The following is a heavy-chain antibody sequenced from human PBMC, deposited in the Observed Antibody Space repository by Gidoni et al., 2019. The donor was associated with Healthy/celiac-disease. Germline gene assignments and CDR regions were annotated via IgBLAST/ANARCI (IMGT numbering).Heavy chain of an antibody. CDR3: AKSWLNGGVDY. D-gene: IGHD7-27*01. J-gene: IGHJ4*02. CDR1: GFTVSSYA. V-gene: IGHV3-23*01. Sequence: VLLLESGGGLVKPGGSLSLSCAASGFTVSSYALSWVRQAPGKGLEWVSAISGSGGSTYYADSVKGRFTISRDNSKNTLYLQMNSLRAEDTAVYYCAKSWLNGGVDYWGQGTLVTVSS. CDR2: ISGSGGST.